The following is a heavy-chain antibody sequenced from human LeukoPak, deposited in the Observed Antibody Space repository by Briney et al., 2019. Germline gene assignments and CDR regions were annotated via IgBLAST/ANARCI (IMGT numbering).Heavy chain of an antibody. CDR2: IYTSGST. Sequence: NASQTLSLTCTVSGGSISSGSYYWSWIRQPAGKGREWIGRIYTSGSTNYNPSLKSRITISVDTSKNQFSLKLSSVTAADTAVYHCARGRVRWFDPWGQGTLVTVSS. V-gene: IGHV4-61*02. CDR1: GGSISSGSYY. CDR3: ARGRVRWFDP. J-gene: IGHJ5*02.